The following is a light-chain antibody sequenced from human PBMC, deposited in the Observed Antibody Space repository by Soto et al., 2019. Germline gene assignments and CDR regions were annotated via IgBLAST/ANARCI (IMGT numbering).Light chain of an antibody. V-gene: IGLV2-14*03. Sequence: QSVLTQPPSASGSPGQSVTISCTGTSSDVGGYNYVSWYQQHPGKAPKVVIYEVSNRPSGVSNRFSGSKSGNTACLTISGLQAEDEADYYCSSYASSSSLYAFGSGTKVTVL. CDR2: EVS. CDR3: SSYASSSSLYA. CDR1: SSDVGGYNY. J-gene: IGLJ1*01.